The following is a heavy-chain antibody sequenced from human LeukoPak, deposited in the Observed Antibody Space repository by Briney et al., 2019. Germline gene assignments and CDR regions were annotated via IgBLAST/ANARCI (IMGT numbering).Heavy chain of an antibody. V-gene: IGHV3-21*01. CDR1: GFTFSSYS. D-gene: IGHD5-24*01. Sequence: GGSLRLSCAASGFTFSSYSMNWVRQAPGKGLEWVSSISSSSSYIYYADSVKGRFTISRDNAKNSLYPQMNSLRAEDTAVYYCASCRDGYNSNYWGQGTLVTVSS. CDR3: ASCRDGYNSNY. J-gene: IGHJ4*02. CDR2: ISSSSSYI.